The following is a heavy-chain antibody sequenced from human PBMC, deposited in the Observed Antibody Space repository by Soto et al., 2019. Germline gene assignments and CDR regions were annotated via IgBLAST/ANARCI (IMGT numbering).Heavy chain of an antibody. CDR1: GFTFSSYS. V-gene: IGHV3-21*01. CDR2: ISSSSSYI. CDR3: ARALGGFDY. D-gene: IGHD3-16*01. Sequence: EVQLVESGGGLVKPGGSLRLSCAASGFTFSSYSMNWVRQAPGKGLEWVSSISSSSSYIYYEDSVKGRFTISRDNAKNSLYLQMNSLRAEDTAVYYCARALGGFDYWGQGTLVTVSS. J-gene: IGHJ4*02.